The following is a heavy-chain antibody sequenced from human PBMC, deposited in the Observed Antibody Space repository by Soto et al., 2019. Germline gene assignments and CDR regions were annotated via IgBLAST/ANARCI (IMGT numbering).Heavy chain of an antibody. V-gene: IGHV1-69*01. J-gene: IGHJ2*01. CDR3: AVEMATRTIIRYFYL. CDR2: IIPIFGTA. D-gene: IGHD5-12*01. CDR1: GGTFSSYA. Sequence: QVQLVQSGAEVKKPGSSVKVSCKASGGTFSSYAISWVRQAPGQGLEWMGGIIPIFGTANYAQKFQGRVTITADESKSTAYMELSSQRSKDTAIYYCAVEMATRTIIRYFYLWGRYTLVTVSS.